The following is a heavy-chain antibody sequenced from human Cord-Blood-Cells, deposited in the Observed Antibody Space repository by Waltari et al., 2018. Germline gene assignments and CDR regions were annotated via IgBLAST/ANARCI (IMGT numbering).Heavy chain of an antibody. D-gene: IGHD1-7*01. CDR2: INHSGST. V-gene: IGHV4-34*01. CDR1: GGSFSGYY. Sequence: QVQLQQWGAGLLKPSETLSLTCAVYGGSFSGYYWSWIRQPPGKGLAWIGEINHSGSTNYNPSLKSRVTISVDTSKNQFSLKLSSVTAADTAVYYCARDITGTTFSDYWGQGTLVTVSS. CDR3: ARDITGTTFSDY. J-gene: IGHJ4*02.